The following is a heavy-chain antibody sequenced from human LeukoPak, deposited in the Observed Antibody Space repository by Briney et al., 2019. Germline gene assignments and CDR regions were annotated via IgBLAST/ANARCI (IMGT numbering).Heavy chain of an antibody. J-gene: IGHJ4*02. CDR3: AKGEIVVVPAAMDY. CDR2: ISGSGGST. V-gene: IGHV3-23*01. CDR1: GFTFSGYG. D-gene: IGHD2-2*01. Sequence: GGTLRLSCAASGFTFSGYGMSWVRQAPGKGLGWVSAISGSGGSTYYADSVKGRFTISRDNSKNTLYLQMNSLRAEDTAVYYCAKGEIVVVPAAMDYWGQGTLVTVSS.